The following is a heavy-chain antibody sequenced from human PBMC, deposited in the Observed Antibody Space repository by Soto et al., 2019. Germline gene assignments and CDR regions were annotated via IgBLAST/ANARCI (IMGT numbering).Heavy chain of an antibody. CDR1: GGTFSSYA. CDR2: IYPDTGGT. J-gene: IGHJ4*02. V-gene: IGHV1-2*04. D-gene: IGHD1-1*01. Sequence: ASVKVSCKASGGTFSSYAISWVRQAPGQGLEWMGWIYPDTGGTNYAQKFQGWVTMTRDTSISTAYMELSGLKSDDTAVYYCARAETYYPGNTFDYWGQGALVTVSS. CDR3: ARAETYYPGNTFDY.